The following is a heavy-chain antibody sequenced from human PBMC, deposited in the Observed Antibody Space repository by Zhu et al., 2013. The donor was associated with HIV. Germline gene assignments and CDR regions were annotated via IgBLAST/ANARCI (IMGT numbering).Heavy chain of an antibody. CDR3: ARAASKHCDKRRCYWGTQNL. CDR2: MNPSSGNT. Sequence: QGQLVQSGAAVAEPGATLRVSCRAFGDTLRNSDVYWVRQAPGQGLQWMGWMNPSSGNTGFQHKFQDRIIMTWDTSTMTAHLEMTRLTSADTALYFCARAASKHCDKRRCYWGTQNLWGQGTQVTVSS. CDR1: GDTLRNSD. V-gene: IGHV1-8*01. J-gene: IGHJ4*03. D-gene: IGHD2-2*01.